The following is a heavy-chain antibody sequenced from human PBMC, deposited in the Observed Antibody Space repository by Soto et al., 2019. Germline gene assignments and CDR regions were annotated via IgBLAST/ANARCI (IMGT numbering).Heavy chain of an antibody. Sequence: EVQLVESGGGLVKPGGSLRLSCAASGFTFSNAWMSWVRQAPGKGLEWVGRIKSKTDGGTTDYAAPVKGRFTISRDDSKNTLYLQMNSLKTEDTAVYYCTTECSSTSCYEPFYAFVIWGQGTMVTVSS. CDR3: TTECSSTSCYEPFYAFVI. V-gene: IGHV3-15*01. CDR1: GFTFSNAW. CDR2: IKSKTDGGTT. D-gene: IGHD2-2*01. J-gene: IGHJ3*02.